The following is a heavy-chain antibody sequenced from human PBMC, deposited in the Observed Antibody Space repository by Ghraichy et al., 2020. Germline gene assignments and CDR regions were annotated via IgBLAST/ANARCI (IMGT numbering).Heavy chain of an antibody. V-gene: IGHV4-61*01. D-gene: IGHD2-15*01. J-gene: IGHJ6*02. CDR2: IYYSGST. Sequence: SETLSLTCTVSGGSVSSGSYYWSWIRQPPGKGLEWIGYIYYSGSTNYNPSLKSRVTISVDTSKNQFSLKLSSVTAADTAVYYCARDRSYCSGGSCYYYYGMDVWGQGTTVTVS. CDR1: GGSVSSGSYY. CDR3: ARDRSYCSGGSCYYYYGMDV.